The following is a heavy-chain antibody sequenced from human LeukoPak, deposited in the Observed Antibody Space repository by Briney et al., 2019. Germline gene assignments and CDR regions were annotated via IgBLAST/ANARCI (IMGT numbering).Heavy chain of an antibody. D-gene: IGHD2-2*01. CDR2: ISSSSSYI. CDR3: ARDIIPAAMRHYYYYGMDV. V-gene: IGHV3-21*01. Sequence: GGSLRLSYAASGFTFSSYSMNWVRQAPGKGLEWVSSISSSSSYIYYADSVKGRFAISRDNAKNSLYLQMNSLRAEDTAVYYCARDIIPAAMRHYYYYGMDVWGQGTTVTVSS. CDR1: GFTFSSYS. J-gene: IGHJ6*02.